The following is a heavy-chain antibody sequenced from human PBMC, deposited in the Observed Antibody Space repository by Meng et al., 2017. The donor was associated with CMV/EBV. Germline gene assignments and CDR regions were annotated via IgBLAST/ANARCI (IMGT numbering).Heavy chain of an antibody. Sequence: GESLKISCAASGFTFSSYSMNWVRQAPGKGLEWVSSISSSSYIYYADSVKGRFTISRDNAKNSLYLQMNSLRAEDTAVYYCARGRLGSEAAGDDGGKGKMVTVSS. CDR3: ARGRLGSEAAGDD. D-gene: IGHD6-25*01. CDR2: ISSSSYI. CDR1: GFTFSSYS. V-gene: IGHV3-21*01. J-gene: IGHJ4*02.